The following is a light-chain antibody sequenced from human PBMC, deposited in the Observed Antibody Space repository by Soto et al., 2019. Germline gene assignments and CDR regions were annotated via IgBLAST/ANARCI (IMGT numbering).Light chain of an antibody. CDR3: MQATQFPWT. CDR1: QSLVHSDGNTY. J-gene: IGKJ1*01. Sequence: DVVMTQTPLSSPVTLGQPASISCRASQSLVHSDGNTYLSWLQQRPGQPPRVLIYKISNRFSGAPDRFSGSGAGTDFTLRISRVEAEDVGVYYCMQATQFPWTFGQGTKVEIK. V-gene: IGKV2-24*01. CDR2: KIS.